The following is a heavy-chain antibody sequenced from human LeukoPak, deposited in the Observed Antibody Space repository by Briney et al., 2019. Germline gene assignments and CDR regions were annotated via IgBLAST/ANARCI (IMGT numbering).Heavy chain of an antibody. Sequence: PGGSLRLSCAASGSTFSSYSMNWVRQAPGKGLEWVSSISSSSSYIYYADSVKGRFTISRDNAKNSLYLQMNSLRAEDTAVYYCARWGPRGYNTYYFDYWGQGTLVTVSS. J-gene: IGHJ4*02. CDR3: ARWGPRGYNTYYFDY. V-gene: IGHV3-21*01. CDR1: GSTFSSYS. CDR2: ISSSSSYI. D-gene: IGHD5-24*01.